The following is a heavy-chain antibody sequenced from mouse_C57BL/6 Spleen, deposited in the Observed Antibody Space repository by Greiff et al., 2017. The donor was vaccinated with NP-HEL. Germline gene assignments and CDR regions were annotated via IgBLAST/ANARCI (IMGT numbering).Heavy chain of an antibody. D-gene: IGHD4-1*01. CDR2: IYPRSGNT. CDR1: GYTFTSYG. CDR3: ARLGYDYYAMDY. V-gene: IGHV1-81*01. Sequence: QVQLKESGAELARPGASVKLSCKASGYTFTSYGISWVKQRTGQGLEWIGEIYPRSGNTYYNEKFKGKATLTADKSSSTAYMELRSLTSEDSAVYFCARLGYDYYAMDYWGQGTSVTVSS. J-gene: IGHJ4*01.